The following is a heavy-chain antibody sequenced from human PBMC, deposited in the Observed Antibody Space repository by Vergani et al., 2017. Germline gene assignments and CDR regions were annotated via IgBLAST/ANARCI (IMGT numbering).Heavy chain of an antibody. Sequence: QVQLVESGGGVVQPGRSLRLSCAASGFTFSSYAMPWVRQAPGKGLEWVAVISYDGSNKYYADSVKGRFTISRDNSKNTLYLQMNSLRAEDTAVYYCARDQLLRVRGGIPDYWGQGTLVTVSS. J-gene: IGHJ4*02. D-gene: IGHD3-10*01. CDR2: ISYDGSNK. V-gene: IGHV3-30-3*01. CDR1: GFTFSSYA. CDR3: ARDQLLRVRGGIPDY.